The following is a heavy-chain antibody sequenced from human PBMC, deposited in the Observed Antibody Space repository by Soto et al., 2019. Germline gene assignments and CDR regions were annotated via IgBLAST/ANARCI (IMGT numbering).Heavy chain of an antibody. CDR1: GGSISSYY. D-gene: IGHD5-12*01. CDR3: ARSRGYSGFPYYYGMDV. V-gene: IGHV4-59*01. Sequence: PSETLSLTCTVSGGSISSYYWSWIRQPPGKGLEWIGYIYYSGSTNYNPSLKSRVTISVDTSRNQFSLKLSSVTAADTAVYYCARSRGYSGFPYYYGMDVWGQGTTVT. J-gene: IGHJ6*02. CDR2: IYYSGST.